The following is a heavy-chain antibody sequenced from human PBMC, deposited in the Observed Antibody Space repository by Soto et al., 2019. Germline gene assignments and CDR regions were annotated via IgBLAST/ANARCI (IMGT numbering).Heavy chain of an antibody. J-gene: IGHJ4*02. V-gene: IGHV2-5*02. CDR1: GFSLTTSGVG. CDR2: VYWDGDE. Sequence: QITLKESGPALVRPTQTLTLTCTFSGFSLTTSGVGVAWIRQAPGKALECLALVYWDGDERFNPSLKNRLTLTKYTSKNRVVLTMTNVDPVDTATYYCAHRGGCSAASCFSNYFDAWGQGALVTVSS. D-gene: IGHD2-15*01. CDR3: AHRGGCSAASCFSNYFDA.